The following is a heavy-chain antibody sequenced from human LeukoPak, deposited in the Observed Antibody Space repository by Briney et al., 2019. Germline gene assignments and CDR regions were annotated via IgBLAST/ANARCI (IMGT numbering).Heavy chain of an antibody. J-gene: IGHJ4*02. CDR3: ARGQVDTAMVPGPH. Sequence: ASVKVSCTASGYTFTSYDINWVRQATGQGLEWMGWMNPNSGNTGYAQKFQGRVTMTRNTSISTAYMELSSLRSEDTAVYYCARGQVDTAMVPGPHWGQGTLVTVSS. D-gene: IGHD5-18*01. CDR2: MNPNSGNT. CDR1: GYTFTSYD. V-gene: IGHV1-8*01.